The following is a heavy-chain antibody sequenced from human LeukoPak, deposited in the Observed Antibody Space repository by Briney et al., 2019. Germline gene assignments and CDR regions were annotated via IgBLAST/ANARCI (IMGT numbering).Heavy chain of an antibody. CDR3: ARDKVVGPTHFDC. J-gene: IGHJ4*02. Sequence: GGSLRLSCEAAGFTFSSYSMNWVRQAPGKGLEWVANIKQDGNEKYYVDSVKGRFTISSDNAKNSLYLQMNSLRAEDTAVYYCARDKVVGPTHFDCWGQGTLVTVSS. V-gene: IGHV3-7*01. D-gene: IGHD1-26*01. CDR1: GFTFSSYS. CDR2: IKQDGNEK.